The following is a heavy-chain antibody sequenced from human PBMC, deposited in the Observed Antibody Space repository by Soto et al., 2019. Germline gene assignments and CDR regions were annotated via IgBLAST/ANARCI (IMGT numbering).Heavy chain of an antibody. Sequence: QVQLVQSGAEVKKPGASVKVSCKASGYTFTSYYMHWVRQAPGQGLEWMGIINPSGGSTSYAQKFQGRVTMTRDTSTSTVYMELSSLRSEDTAVYYCARDTDEECSGGSCYYDYWGQGTLVTVSS. J-gene: IGHJ4*02. D-gene: IGHD2-15*01. CDR2: INPSGGST. CDR3: ARDTDEECSGGSCYYDY. V-gene: IGHV1-46*01. CDR1: GYTFTSYY.